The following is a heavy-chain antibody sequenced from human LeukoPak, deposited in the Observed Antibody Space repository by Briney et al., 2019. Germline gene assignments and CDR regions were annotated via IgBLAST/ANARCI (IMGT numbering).Heavy chain of an antibody. D-gene: IGHD3-3*01. CDR1: GGSISSSSYY. CDR2: IYYSGST. Sequence: SETLSLTCTVSGGSISSSSYYWGWIRQPPGKGLEWIGSIYYSGSTYYNPSLKSRVTISVDTSKNQFSLKLSSVTAADTAVYYCARHDFRSKELDYWGQGTLVTVSS. CDR3: ARHDFRSKELDY. V-gene: IGHV4-39*01. J-gene: IGHJ4*02.